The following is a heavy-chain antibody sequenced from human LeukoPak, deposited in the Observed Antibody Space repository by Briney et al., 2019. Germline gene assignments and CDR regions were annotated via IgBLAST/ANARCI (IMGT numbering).Heavy chain of an antibody. CDR2: ISYGGSNK. CDR1: GFTFSSYA. CDR3: ARDYDYVWGSPQDY. Sequence: PGGSLRLSCAASGFTFSSYAMHWVRQAPGKGLEWVAVISYGGSNKYYADSVKGRFTISRDNSKNTLYLQMNSLRAEDTAVYYCARDYDYVWGSPQDYWGQGTLVTASS. V-gene: IGHV3-30*04. D-gene: IGHD3-16*01. J-gene: IGHJ4*02.